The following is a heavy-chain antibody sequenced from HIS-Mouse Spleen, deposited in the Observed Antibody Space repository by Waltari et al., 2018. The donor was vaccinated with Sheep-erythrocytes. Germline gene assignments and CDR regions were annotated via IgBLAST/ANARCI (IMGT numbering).Heavy chain of an antibody. Sequence: EVQLVESGGGLVKPGGSLRLSCAASGFPFSNAWLRWVRQAPGKGLEWVGRIKSKTDGGTTDYAAPVKGRFTISRDDSKNTLYLQMNSLKTEDTAVYYCTTDLYYDFWSGSKYFDYWGQGTLVTVSS. J-gene: IGHJ4*02. CDR1: GFPFSNAW. D-gene: IGHD3-3*01. V-gene: IGHV3-15*01. CDR2: IKSKTDGGTT. CDR3: TTDLYYDFWSGSKYFDY.